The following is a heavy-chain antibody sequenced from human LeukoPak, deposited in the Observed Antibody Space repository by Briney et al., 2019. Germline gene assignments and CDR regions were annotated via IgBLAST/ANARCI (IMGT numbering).Heavy chain of an antibody. CDR2: IFYSGNT. V-gene: IGHV4-30-4*01. D-gene: IGHD3-10*01. J-gene: IGHJ5*02. Sequence: SQTLSLTCTVSGGSISCGDYYWSWIRQPPGKGLKWIGYIFYSGNTYYNPSLKSRVPISVDTSKNRFSLKLSSVTAADTAVYYCARYYGSGRTNWFDPWGQGTLVTVSS. CDR1: GGSISCGDYY. CDR3: ARYYGSGRTNWFDP.